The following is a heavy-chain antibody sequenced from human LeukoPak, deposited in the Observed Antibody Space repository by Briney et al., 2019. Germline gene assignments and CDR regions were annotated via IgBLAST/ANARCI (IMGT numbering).Heavy chain of an antibody. CDR3: ARVKAESPPES. Sequence: PSETLSLTCTVSGGSISSYYWSWIRQPPGKGLEWIGYIYYSGSTNYNPSLKSRVTISVDTSKNQFSLKLSSVTAADTAVYYCARVKAESPPESWGQGTLVTVSS. D-gene: IGHD1-14*01. CDR2: IYYSGST. J-gene: IGHJ4*02. V-gene: IGHV4-59*01. CDR1: GGSISSYY.